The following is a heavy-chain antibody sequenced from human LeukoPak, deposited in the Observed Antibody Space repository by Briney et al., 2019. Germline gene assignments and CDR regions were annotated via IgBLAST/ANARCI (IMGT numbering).Heavy chain of an antibody. CDR1: GFTFSSYA. CDR3: AKARHCSSTSCPKPFDY. J-gene: IGHJ4*02. CDR2: ISGSGGST. V-gene: IGHV3-23*01. D-gene: IGHD2-2*01. Sequence: GGSLRLSCAASGFTFSSYAMSWVRQAPGKGLEWVSAISGSGGSTYYADSMKGRFTISRDNSKNTLYLQMNSLRAEDTAVYYCAKARHCSSTSCPKPFDYWGQGTLVTVSS.